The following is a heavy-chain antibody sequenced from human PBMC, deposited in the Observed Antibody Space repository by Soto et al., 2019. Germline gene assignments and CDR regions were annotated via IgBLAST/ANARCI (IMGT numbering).Heavy chain of an antibody. CDR3: AKGVTTAAPYYYYGMDV. CDR1: GFPFSSYG. J-gene: IGHJ6*02. CDR2: TSFDGSNK. V-gene: IGHV3-30*18. D-gene: IGHD2-2*01. Sequence: GGSLRLSCVASGFPFSSYGVHWLRQAPGKGLEWVAVTSFDGSNKYYADSVRGRFTISRDNSKNTLYLQTSSLRAEDTAVYYCAKGVTTAAPYYYYGMDVWGRGTTVTVSS.